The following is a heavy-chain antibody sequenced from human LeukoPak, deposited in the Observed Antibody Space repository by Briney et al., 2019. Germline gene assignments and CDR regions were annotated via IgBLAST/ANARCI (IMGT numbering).Heavy chain of an antibody. CDR1: GFTFSTYS. CDR3: ARDVSGKGANWLDP. V-gene: IGHV3-48*02. Sequence: PGGSLRLSCAASGFTFSTYSMNWVRQAPGKGLEWVSYISSSSSTIYYADSVKGRFTISRDNAKNSLYLQMNSLRDEDTAVYYCARDVSGKGANWLDPWGQGTLVTVSS. CDR2: ISSSSSTI. D-gene: IGHD1-1*01. J-gene: IGHJ5*02.